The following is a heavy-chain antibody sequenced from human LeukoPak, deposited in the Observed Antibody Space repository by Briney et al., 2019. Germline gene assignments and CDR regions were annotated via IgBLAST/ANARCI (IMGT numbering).Heavy chain of an antibody. Sequence: PGGSLRLSCAASGXTVSSNYMSWVRQGPGKGLEWVSVIYSGGSTYYADSVKGRFAISRDNSKNTLYLQMNSLRAEDTAVYYCARERGVGGSGTLDYWGQGTLVAVSS. V-gene: IGHV3-53*01. J-gene: IGHJ4*02. CDR1: GXTVSSNY. CDR3: ARERGVGGSGTLDY. CDR2: IYSGGST. D-gene: IGHD3-10*01.